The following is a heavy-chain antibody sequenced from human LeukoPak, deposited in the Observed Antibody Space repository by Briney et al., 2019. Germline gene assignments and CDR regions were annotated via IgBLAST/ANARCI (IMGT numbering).Heavy chain of an antibody. CDR2: IYHTGNT. Sequence: SETLSLTCSVSDDSVNIDNFYWGWIRQPPGKGLEFIASIYHTGNTYYNPSFKTRATISVDTMTNQFSLTVGSVTAADTAIYYCARHRQGVGSRDWGQGTLVTVSS. J-gene: IGHJ4*02. V-gene: IGHV4-39*01. D-gene: IGHD1-26*01. CDR3: ARHRQGVGSRD. CDR1: DDSVNIDNFY.